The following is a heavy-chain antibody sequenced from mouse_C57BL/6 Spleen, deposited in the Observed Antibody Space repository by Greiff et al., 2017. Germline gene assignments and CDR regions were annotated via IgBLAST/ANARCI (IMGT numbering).Heavy chain of an antibody. Sequence: QVQLQQSGAELVKPGASVKISCKASGYAFSSYWMNWVKQRPGKGLEWIGQIYPGDGDTNYNGKFKGRATLTADKSSSTAYMQLSSLTSEDSAVYFCARSVYDYDGAMDYWGQGTSVTVSS. CDR2: IYPGDGDT. CDR3: ARSVYDYDGAMDY. CDR1: GYAFSSYW. J-gene: IGHJ4*01. D-gene: IGHD2-4*01. V-gene: IGHV1-80*01.